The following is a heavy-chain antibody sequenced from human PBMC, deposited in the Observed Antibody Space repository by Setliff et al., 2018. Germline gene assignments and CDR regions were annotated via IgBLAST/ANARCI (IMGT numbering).Heavy chain of an antibody. D-gene: IGHD2-15*01. CDR2: IYTTGST. CDR3: ARVRIVPYCMDV. J-gene: IGHJ6*03. Sequence: SETLSLTCTVSGGSIGSYYWTWIRQPAGRGLEWIGRIYTTGSTNFNPSLNSRVTMSLDKSKNQFSLKLPPVTAADSAVYFCARVRIVPYCMDVWGKGTTVTSP. V-gene: IGHV4-4*07. CDR1: GGSIGSYY.